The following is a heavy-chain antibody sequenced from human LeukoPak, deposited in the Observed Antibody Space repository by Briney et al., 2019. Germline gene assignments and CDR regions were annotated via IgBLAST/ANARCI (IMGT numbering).Heavy chain of an antibody. D-gene: IGHD2-15*01. J-gene: IGHJ6*02. CDR2: INPNSGNR. CDR1: GYTFTTLD. Sequence: ASVKVSCKASGYTFTTLDINWVRQATGQGLEWMGWINPNSGNRGYAQKFQGGVTITRDTSISTAYMELSSLRSEDTAVYYCARVYIASGGDVWGQGTTVTVSS. CDR3: ARVYIASGGDV. V-gene: IGHV1-8*03.